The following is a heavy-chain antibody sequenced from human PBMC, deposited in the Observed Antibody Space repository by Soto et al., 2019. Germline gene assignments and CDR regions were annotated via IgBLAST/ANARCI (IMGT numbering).Heavy chain of an antibody. CDR1: GFTFSTYA. J-gene: IGHJ3*01. D-gene: IGHD6-19*01. CDR3: AKSRAVADAFDF. V-gene: IGHV3-23*01. CDR2: ITGSGSGSGINT. Sequence: EVQVLESGGGLVQPGGSLRLSCAASGFTFSTYAMSWVRQAPGKGLEWVSSITGSGSGSGINTYYADSVKGRFTISRDNSKSTLSLQMHSLRVDDTAVYYCAKSRAVADAFDFWGQGTMVTVSS.